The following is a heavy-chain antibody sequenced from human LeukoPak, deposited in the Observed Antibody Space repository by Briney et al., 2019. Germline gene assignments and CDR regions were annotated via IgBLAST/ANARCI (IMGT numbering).Heavy chain of an antibody. V-gene: IGHV4-4*07. J-gene: IGHJ3*02. CDR2: IYTSGST. Sequence: SETLSLTCTVSGGSISSYYWSWIRQPAGKGLEWIGRIYTSGSTNDNPSLKSRVTMSIDPSKKQFSLKLSSVTAADTAVYYCARGPYYYDSSGAFDIWGQGTMVTVSS. CDR1: GGSISSYY. D-gene: IGHD3-22*01. CDR3: ARGPYYYDSSGAFDI.